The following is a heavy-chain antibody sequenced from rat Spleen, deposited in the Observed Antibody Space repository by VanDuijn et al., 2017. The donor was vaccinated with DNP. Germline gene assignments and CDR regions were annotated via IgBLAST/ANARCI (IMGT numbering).Heavy chain of an antibody. J-gene: IGHJ4*01. Sequence: QVQLKESGPGLVQPSQTLSLTCTVSGFSLTTYGVAWVRQPPGKGLEWIAAISSGGDTHYNSALKARLSISRDISESQVFLKVNSLQTEDTAIYFCSKDSYGYNFDYWGQGTSVTVSS. CDR1: GFSLTTYG. D-gene: IGHD1-9*01. CDR3: SKDSYGYNFDY. CDR2: ISSGGDT. V-gene: IGHV2S12*01.